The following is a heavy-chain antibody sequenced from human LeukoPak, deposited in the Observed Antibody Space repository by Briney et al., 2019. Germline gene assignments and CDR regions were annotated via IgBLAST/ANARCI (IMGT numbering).Heavy chain of an antibody. D-gene: IGHD3-3*01. J-gene: IGHJ6*02. CDR2: VKQDGSER. Sequence: GGSLRLSCAASGFISSSYWMSWVCQAPGKGLEWVANVKQDGSERYYGDSVKGRFTISRDNAKNSLYLQMNSLRAEDTAVYYCARPHPRTVFGVFSYYYGMDVWGQGTTVTVSS. V-gene: IGHV3-7*01. CDR3: ARPHPRTVFGVFSYYYGMDV. CDR1: GFISSSYW.